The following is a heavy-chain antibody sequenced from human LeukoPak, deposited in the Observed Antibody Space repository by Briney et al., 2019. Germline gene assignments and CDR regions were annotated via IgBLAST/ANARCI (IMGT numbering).Heavy chain of an antibody. Sequence: GESLKISCKGSGYSFTSYWIGWVRQIPGKGPEWIGIIYPGDSDTRYSPSFQGQVTISADKSISTAYLQWSSLKASDTAMYYCARLALRETLDAFDIWGQGTMVTVSS. CDR1: GYSFTSYW. V-gene: IGHV5-51*01. J-gene: IGHJ3*02. D-gene: IGHD5-24*01. CDR2: IYPGDSDT. CDR3: ARLALRETLDAFDI.